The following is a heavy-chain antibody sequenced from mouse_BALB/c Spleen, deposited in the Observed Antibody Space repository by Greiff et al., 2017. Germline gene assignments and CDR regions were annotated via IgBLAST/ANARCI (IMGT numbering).Heavy chain of an antibody. Sequence: EVQLVESGGDLVKPGGSLKLSCAASGFTFSSYGMSWVRQTPDKRLEWVATISSGGSYTYYPDSVKGRFTISRDNAKNTLYLQMSSLKSEDTAMYYCARRDEGNAMDYWGQGTSVTVSS. V-gene: IGHV5-6*01. CDR2: ISSGGSYT. CDR1: GFTFSSYG. J-gene: IGHJ4*01. CDR3: ARRDEGNAMDY.